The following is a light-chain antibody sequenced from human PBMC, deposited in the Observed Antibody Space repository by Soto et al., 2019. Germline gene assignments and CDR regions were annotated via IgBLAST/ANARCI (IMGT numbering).Light chain of an antibody. Sequence: EIVLTQSPGTLSLSPGERATLSCRASQSVSSSYLAWYQQKPGQAPRLLIYGASRMATGIPDRFSGSGSGTDFTLTISRLEPEDFAVYYCQQYGSSQTFGQGTKVEIK. V-gene: IGKV3-20*01. CDR1: QSVSSSY. J-gene: IGKJ1*01. CDR3: QQYGSSQT. CDR2: GAS.